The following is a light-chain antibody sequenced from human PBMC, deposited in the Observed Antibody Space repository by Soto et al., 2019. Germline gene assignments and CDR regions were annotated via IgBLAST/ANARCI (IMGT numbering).Light chain of an antibody. Sequence: QSVLTXSPSASASLGASVXLXXTXXXXXXXYAIAWHQQQPEKGPRYLMKLNSDGSHSKGDGIPDRFSGSSSGAERYLTISSLQSEDEADYYCQTWGSAIHVVFGGGTKLTVL. V-gene: IGLV4-69*01. CDR3: QTWGSAIHVV. J-gene: IGLJ2*01. CDR2: LNSDGSH. CDR1: XXXXXYA.